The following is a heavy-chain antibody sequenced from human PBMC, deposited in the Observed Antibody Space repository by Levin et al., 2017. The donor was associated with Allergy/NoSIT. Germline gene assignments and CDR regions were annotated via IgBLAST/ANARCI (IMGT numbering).Heavy chain of an antibody. CDR3: ARDWGINY. Sequence: GGSLRLSCAASGFTFTNHWMSWVRQAPGKGLEWVANIKQDGSEKYYVDSVKGRFTISRDNAKNSLYLQMNSLRAGDTAVYYCARDWGINYWGQGTLVTVSS. D-gene: IGHD3-16*01. CDR2: IKQDGSEK. V-gene: IGHV3-7*01. CDR1: GFTFTNHW. J-gene: IGHJ4*02.